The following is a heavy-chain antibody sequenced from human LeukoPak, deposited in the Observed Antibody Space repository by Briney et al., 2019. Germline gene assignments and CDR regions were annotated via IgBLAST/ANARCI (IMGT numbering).Heavy chain of an antibody. V-gene: IGHV4-61*01. CDR3: ARDYYGSGTHLY. Sequence: SETLSLTCTVSDGSVSSGSHYWSWIRQPPGQGLERIGYMYYIGSTNYNPSLKSRVTISIDTSKSQFSLRLSSVTAADTAVYYCARDYYGSGTHLYWGQGTLVTVSS. J-gene: IGHJ4*02. D-gene: IGHD3-10*01. CDR1: DGSVSSGSHY. CDR2: MYYIGST.